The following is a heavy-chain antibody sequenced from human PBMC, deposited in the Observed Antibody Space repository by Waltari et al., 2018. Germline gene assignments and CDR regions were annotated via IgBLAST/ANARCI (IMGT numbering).Heavy chain of an antibody. Sequence: QVQLVESGGGVVQPGGSLRLSCAASGFTFSSYGMHWVRQAPGKGLEWVAFIRYDGSNKYYADSVKGRFTISRDNSKNTLYLQMNSLRAEDTAVYYCAKASCFGVVKYMDVWGKGTTVTVSS. CDR3: AKASCFGVVKYMDV. J-gene: IGHJ6*03. D-gene: IGHD3-3*01. V-gene: IGHV3-30*02. CDR1: GFTFSSYG. CDR2: IRYDGSNK.